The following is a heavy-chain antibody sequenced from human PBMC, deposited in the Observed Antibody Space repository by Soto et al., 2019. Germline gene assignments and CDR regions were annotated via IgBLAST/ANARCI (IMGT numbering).Heavy chain of an antibody. CDR2: ISGSGGST. D-gene: IGHD2-15*01. J-gene: IGHJ4*02. CDR3: AKDHLLATFFDY. CDR1: GFTFSSYA. Sequence: EVQLLESGGGLVQPGGSPRLSCAASGFTFSSYAMSWVRQAPGKGLEWVSAISGSGGSTYYADSVKGRFTISRDNSKNTLYLQMNSLRAEDTAVYYCAKDHLLATFFDYWGQGTLVTVSS. V-gene: IGHV3-23*01.